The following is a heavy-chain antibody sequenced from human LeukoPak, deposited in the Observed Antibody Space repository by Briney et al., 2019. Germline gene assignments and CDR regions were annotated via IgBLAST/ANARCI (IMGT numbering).Heavy chain of an antibody. J-gene: IGHJ4*02. CDR2: IKQDGSEK. CDR3: ARGSGYDPLYYFDY. Sequence: PGGSLRLSCAASGFTFSSYWMSWVRQAPGKGLEWVANIKQDGSEKYYVDSVKGRFTISRDNAKNSLYLQMNSLRAEDTAVYYCARGSGYDPLYYFDYWRQGTLVTVSS. CDR1: GFTFSSYW. V-gene: IGHV3-7*01. D-gene: IGHD5-12*01.